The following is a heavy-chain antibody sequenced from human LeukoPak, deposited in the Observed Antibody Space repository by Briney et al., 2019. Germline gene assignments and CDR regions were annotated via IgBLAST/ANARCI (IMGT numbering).Heavy chain of an antibody. CDR2: IYYSGST. J-gene: IGHJ4*02. V-gene: IGHV4-39*01. CDR1: GGSISSYY. Sequence: SETLSLTCTVSGGSISSYYWGWIRQPPGKGLEWIGSIYYSGSTYYNPSLKSRVTISVDTSKNQFSLKLSSVTAADTAVYYCARHYYDSSGRKPYYFDYWGQGTLVTVSS. CDR3: ARHYYDSSGRKPYYFDY. D-gene: IGHD3-22*01.